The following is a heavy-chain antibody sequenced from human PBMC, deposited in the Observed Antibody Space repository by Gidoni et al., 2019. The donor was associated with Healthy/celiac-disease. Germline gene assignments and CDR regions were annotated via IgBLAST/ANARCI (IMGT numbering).Heavy chain of an antibody. Sequence: QVQLVESGGGVVQPGRSLRLSCAASGFTFSSYAMHWVRQAPGKGLEWVAVISYDGSNKYYADSVKGRFTISRDNSKNTLYLQMNSLRAEDTAVYDCARDTSLPVGAFDIWGQGTMVTVSS. CDR1: GFTFSSYA. CDR3: ARDTSLPVGAFDI. V-gene: IGHV3-30*04. CDR2: ISYDGSNK. J-gene: IGHJ3*02.